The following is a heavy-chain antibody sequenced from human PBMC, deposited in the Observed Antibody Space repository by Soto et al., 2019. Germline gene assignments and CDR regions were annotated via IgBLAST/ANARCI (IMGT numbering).Heavy chain of an antibody. V-gene: IGHV1-18*01. Sequence: GASVKVSCKASGYTFTSYGISWVRQAPGQGLEWMGWISAYNGNTNYAQKLQGRVTMTTDTSKSTAYMELRSLRSDDTAVYYCATGGAWIQLWCGSANYYGMDVWGQGTTVTVSS. J-gene: IGHJ6*01. CDR3: ATGGAWIQLWCGSANYYGMDV. D-gene: IGHD5-18*01. CDR1: GYTFTSYG. CDR2: ISAYNGNT.